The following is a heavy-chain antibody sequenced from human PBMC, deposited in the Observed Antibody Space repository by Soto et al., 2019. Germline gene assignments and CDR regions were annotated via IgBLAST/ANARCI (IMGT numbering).Heavy chain of an antibody. CDR3: AKDPSYYDILTGYYQPYGMDV. CDR2: ISGSGGST. V-gene: IGHV3-23*01. CDR1: GFTFSSYA. Sequence: SLRLSCAASGFTFSSYAMSWVRQAPGKGLEWVSAISGSGGSTYYADSVKGRFTISRDNSKNTLYLQMNSLRAEDTAVYYCAKDPSYYDILTGYYQPYGMDVWGQGTTVTVSS. D-gene: IGHD3-9*01. J-gene: IGHJ6*02.